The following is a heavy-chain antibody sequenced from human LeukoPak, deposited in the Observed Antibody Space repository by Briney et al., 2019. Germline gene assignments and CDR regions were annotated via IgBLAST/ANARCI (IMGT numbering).Heavy chain of an antibody. J-gene: IGHJ4*02. CDR2: IYPGDSDT. CDR1: GYSFTSYW. Sequence: GESLKISCKGSGYSFTSYWIGWVRPLPGKGLEWMGIIYPGDSDTRYSPSFQGQVTISADKSISTAYLQWSSLKASDTAMYYCARLNTVVPAAIISYFDYWGQGTLVTVSS. CDR3: ARLNTVVPAAIISYFDY. D-gene: IGHD2-2*01. V-gene: IGHV5-51*01.